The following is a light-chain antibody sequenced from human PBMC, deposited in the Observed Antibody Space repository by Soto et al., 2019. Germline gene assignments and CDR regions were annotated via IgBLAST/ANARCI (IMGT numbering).Light chain of an antibody. CDR1: QNVLYNSNNKNY. V-gene: IGKV4-1*01. J-gene: IGKJ4*01. CDR2: WAS. CDR3: QQYYSTPFT. Sequence: DIVMTQSPDSLAVSLGERATINCKSSQNVLYNSNNKNYLAWYQQKPGQPPKLLIYWASTRESGVPDRVSGSGSGTDFTLAISSLQAEDVAVYYCQQYYSTPFTFGGGTKVDIK.